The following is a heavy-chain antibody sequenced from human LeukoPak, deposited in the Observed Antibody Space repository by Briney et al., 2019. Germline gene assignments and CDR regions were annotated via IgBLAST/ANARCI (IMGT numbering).Heavy chain of an antibody. D-gene: IGHD6-13*01. J-gene: IGHJ4*02. Sequence: PSETLSLTCTVSVGSISSYYWSWIRQPPRKGLEWIGYIYYSGSTNYSPSLKGRVTISVDTSKTQFSLKLSSVTAADTAVYYCARERIAAAGHPFDYWGQGTMVAVSS. V-gene: IGHV4-59*01. CDR3: ARERIAAAGHPFDY. CDR2: IYYSGST. CDR1: VGSISSYY.